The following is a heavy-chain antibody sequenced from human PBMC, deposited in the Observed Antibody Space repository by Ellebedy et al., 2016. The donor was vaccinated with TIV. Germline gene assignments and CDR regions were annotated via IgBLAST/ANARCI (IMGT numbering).Heavy chain of an antibody. Sequence: MPGGSLRLSCSVSGGSISSTSSYWAWIRQSPGKGLEWIGSIFYNGSASYNPSLKSRVTASIDTSKNYFSLKVHSVTAADTAVYYCAKARREDTVVRLTPFNWFDPWGQGTLVTVSS. CDR3: AKARREDTVVRLTPFNWFDP. D-gene: IGHD3-10*01. V-gene: IGHV4-39*02. J-gene: IGHJ5*02. CDR1: GGSISSTSSY. CDR2: IFYNGSA.